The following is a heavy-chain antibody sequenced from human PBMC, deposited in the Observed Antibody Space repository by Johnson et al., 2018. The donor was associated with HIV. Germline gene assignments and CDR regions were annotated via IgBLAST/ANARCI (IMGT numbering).Heavy chain of an antibody. Sequence: QVQLVESGGGVIRPGGSLRLSCAASGFTFVDYGMSWVRQAPGTGLEWVAFIRYDGSNKYYADSVKGWFTIPSDNSKNTLYLQMNSLRAEDPAVYYCAKDRRGKQQLVTWNDAFDIWGQGTMVTVSS. CDR1: GFTFVDYG. V-gene: IGHV3-30*02. CDR3: AKDRRGKQQLVTWNDAFDI. J-gene: IGHJ3*02. CDR2: IRYDGSNK. D-gene: IGHD6-13*01.